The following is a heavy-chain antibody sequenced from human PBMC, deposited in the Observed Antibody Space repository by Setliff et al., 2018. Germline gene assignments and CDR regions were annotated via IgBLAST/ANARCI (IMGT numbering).Heavy chain of an antibody. V-gene: IGHV1-69*06. Sequence: ASVKVSCKASGGTFMSYAINWVRQAPGQGLEWMGRIIPHFDAADYTQNLQGRVTITADKSASTAYMELRSLRSEDTAVYYCARRRGYCSGGSCSDGWVNWFDPWGQGTLVTVSS. J-gene: IGHJ5*02. D-gene: IGHD2-15*01. CDR3: ARRRGYCSGGSCSDGWVNWFDP. CDR2: IIPHFDAA. CDR1: GGTFMSYA.